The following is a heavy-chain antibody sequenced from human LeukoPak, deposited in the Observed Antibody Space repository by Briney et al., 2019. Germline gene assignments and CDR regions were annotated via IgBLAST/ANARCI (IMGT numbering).Heavy chain of an antibody. D-gene: IGHD6-13*01. CDR3: AKRTAAVGPYFDF. CDR1: GFTFTSYA. V-gene: IGHV3-23*01. J-gene: IGHJ4*02. CDR2: ISASGGST. Sequence: PGGSLRLSCAAPGFTFTSYAMSWVRQAPGKGLEWVSGISASGGSTYYADSVKGRFTFSRDNSKNTLYLQMNSLRAEDTAVYFCAKRTAAVGPYFDFWGQGTLVTVSS.